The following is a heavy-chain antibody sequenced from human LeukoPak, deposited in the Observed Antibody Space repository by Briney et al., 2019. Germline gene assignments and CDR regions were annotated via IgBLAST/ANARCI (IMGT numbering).Heavy chain of an antibody. V-gene: IGHV3-21*01. CDR3: AGAGDLYYYNYYMDV. CDR2: ISSSSSYI. D-gene: IGHD2-2*02. Sequence: GGSPRLSCAASGFTFSSYSMNWVRQAPGKGLEWVSSISSSSSYIYYADSVKGRFTISRDNAKNSLYLQMNSLRAEDMAFYYCAGAGDLYYYNYYMDVWGKGTTVTVSS. CDR1: GFTFSSYS. J-gene: IGHJ6*03.